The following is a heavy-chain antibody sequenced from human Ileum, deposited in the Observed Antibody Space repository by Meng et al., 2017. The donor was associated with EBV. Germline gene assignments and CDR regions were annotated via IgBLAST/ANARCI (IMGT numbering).Heavy chain of an antibody. CDR3: ARVGQWLPIDY. Sequence: QVGPQASGQGLVKPSGTACITCAVTGGSISSSNWWSWVRQPPGKGLEWIGEIYHSGSTNYNPSLKSRVTISVDKSKNQFSLNLSSVTAAETAVYYCARVGQWLPIDYWGQGTLVTVSS. V-gene: IGHV4-4*02. J-gene: IGHJ4*02. D-gene: IGHD6-19*01. CDR1: GGSISSSNW. CDR2: IYHSGST.